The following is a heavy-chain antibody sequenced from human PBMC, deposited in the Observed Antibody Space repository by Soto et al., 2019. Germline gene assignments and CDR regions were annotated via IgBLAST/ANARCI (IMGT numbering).Heavy chain of an antibody. J-gene: IGHJ4*02. D-gene: IGHD7-27*01. CDR3: ARGHGEGNFDY. CDR2: IYYSGST. CDR1: GGSISSGGYY. V-gene: IGHV4-31*03. Sequence: SSETLSLTCTVSGGSISSGGYYWSWIRQHPGKGLEWIGYIYYSGSTYYNPSLKSRVTISVDTSKNQFSLKLSSVTAADTAVYYCARGHGEGNFDYWGQGTLVTVSS.